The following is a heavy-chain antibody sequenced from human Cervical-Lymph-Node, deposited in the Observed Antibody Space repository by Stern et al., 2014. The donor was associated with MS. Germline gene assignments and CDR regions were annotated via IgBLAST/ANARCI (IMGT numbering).Heavy chain of an antibody. CDR1: GSIVTTNY. D-gene: IGHD1-1*01. V-gene: IGHV3-53*01. J-gene: IGHJ6*02. CDR2: IYSGDIT. CDR3: ARGGGGNYYYYGMDV. Sequence: EVHLVESGGGLIQPGGSLRLSCAASGSIVTTNYMSWVRQAPGKGLEWVSLIYSGDITYYADSVKGRFTISRDNSNNTLYLQMNSLRVEDTAVYYCARGGGGNYYYYGMDVWGQGTTVTVSS.